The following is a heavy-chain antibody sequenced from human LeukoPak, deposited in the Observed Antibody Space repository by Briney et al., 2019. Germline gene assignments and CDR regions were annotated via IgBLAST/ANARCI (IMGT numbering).Heavy chain of an antibody. Sequence: ASETLSLTCTVSGGSISSSSYYWGWIRQPPGKGLEWIGNIYYNGDTYYNTSLKSRVTISVDTSKNQFSLKLSSVTAADTAVYYCARVRGLGVITPYFDYWGQGALVTVSS. D-gene: IGHD3-16*02. J-gene: IGHJ4*02. CDR1: GGSISSSSYY. CDR3: ARVRGLGVITPYFDY. V-gene: IGHV4-39*07. CDR2: IYYNGDT.